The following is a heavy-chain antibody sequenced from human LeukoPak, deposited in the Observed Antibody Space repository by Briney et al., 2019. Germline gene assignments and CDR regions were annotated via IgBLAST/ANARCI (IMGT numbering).Heavy chain of an antibody. CDR3: ARGNRGSSWNDAFDF. CDR2: INPNSGGT. V-gene: IGHV1-2*02. Sequence: ASVKASCKASGYTFTGYYMHWVRQAPGQGLEWMAWINPNSGGTLFAQEFQGRVTLTRDTPINTVYMELNRLTSDDTAVYYCARGNRGSSWNDAFDFWGQGTTVTVSS. CDR1: GYTFTGYY. D-gene: IGHD6-13*01. J-gene: IGHJ3*01.